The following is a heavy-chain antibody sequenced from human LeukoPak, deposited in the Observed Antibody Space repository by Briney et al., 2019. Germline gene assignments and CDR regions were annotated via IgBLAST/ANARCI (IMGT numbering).Heavy chain of an antibody. Sequence: SETLSLTCAVYGGSFSGYYWSWIRQPAGKGLEWIGRIYTSGTTNYNPSLKSRVTMSVDTSKNQFSLNLSSVTAADTAVYYCAGGGGAYWGQGTLVSVSS. V-gene: IGHV4-59*10. D-gene: IGHD1-26*01. CDR1: GGSFSGYY. J-gene: IGHJ4*02. CDR3: AGGGGAY. CDR2: IYTSGTT.